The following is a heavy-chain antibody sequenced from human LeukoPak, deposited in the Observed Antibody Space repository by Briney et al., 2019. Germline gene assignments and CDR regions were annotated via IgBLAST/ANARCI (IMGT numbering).Heavy chain of an antibody. J-gene: IGHJ4*02. CDR1: GFTFSDYY. CDR3: TADGDY. CDR2: ISGSGSDI. Sequence: GGSLRLSCATSGFTFSDYYMSWIRQAPGKGLEWLSYISGSGSDINYADSVKGRFTVSRDNAKSALYLQMNSLKTEDTAVYYCTADGDYWGQGTLVTVSS. V-gene: IGHV3-11*01. D-gene: IGHD5-24*01.